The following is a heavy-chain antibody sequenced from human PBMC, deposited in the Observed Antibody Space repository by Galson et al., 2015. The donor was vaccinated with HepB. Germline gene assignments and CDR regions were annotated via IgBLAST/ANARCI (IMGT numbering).Heavy chain of an antibody. V-gene: IGHV5-10-1*01. CDR2: IDPSDSYT. CDR3: ARAAYSGTYYTAFDI. J-gene: IGHJ3*02. Sequence: QSGAEVKKPGESLRISCKGSGYSFTSYWISWVRQMPGKGLEWMGRIDPSDSYTNYNPSFQGHVTISVDKSISTAYLQWSSLKASDTAIYYCARAAYSGTYYTAFDIWGQGTMVIVSS. CDR1: GYSFTSYW. D-gene: IGHD1-26*01.